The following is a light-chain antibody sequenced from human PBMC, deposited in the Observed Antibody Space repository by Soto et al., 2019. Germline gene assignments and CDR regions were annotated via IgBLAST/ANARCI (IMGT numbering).Light chain of an antibody. CDR2: AAS. CDR3: QQSFSTSST. CDR1: QSISSY. J-gene: IGKJ1*01. V-gene: IGKV1-39*01. Sequence: DIQMTQSPSSLSASVGDRVTIPCRASQSISSYLNWYQQKPGKAPKLLIYAASNLRSGVPSRFTGSGSGTDFTLTISSLQPEDFATYYCQQSFSTSSTFGQGTKVEIK.